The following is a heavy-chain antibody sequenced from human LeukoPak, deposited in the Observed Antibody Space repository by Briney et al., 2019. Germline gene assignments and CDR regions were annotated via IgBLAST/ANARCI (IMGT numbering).Heavy chain of an antibody. J-gene: IGHJ5*02. CDR2: IIPIFGTA. CDR1: GGTFSSYA. CDR3: AREETAAINWFDP. Sequence: SVKVSCKASGGTFSSYAISWVRQAPGQGLEWMGGIIPIFGTANYAQKFQGRVTITADESTSTAYMELSSLRSEDTAVYYCAREETAAINWFDPWGPRTLVTVSS. V-gene: IGHV1-69*13. D-gene: IGHD2-2*02.